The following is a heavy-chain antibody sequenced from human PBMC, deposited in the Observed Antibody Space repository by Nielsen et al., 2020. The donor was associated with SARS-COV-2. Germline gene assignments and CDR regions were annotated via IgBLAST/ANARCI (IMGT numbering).Heavy chain of an antibody. J-gene: IGHJ4*02. V-gene: IGHV3-53*01. CDR1: GFTVSSNY. D-gene: IGHD2-15*01. CDR2: IYSGGST. Sequence: GGSLRLSCAASGFTVSSNYMSWVRQAPGKGLEWVSVIYSGGSTYYADSVKGRFTISGDNSKNTLYLQMNSLRAEDTAVYYCASPRYCSGGSCSPFGYWGQGTLVTVSS. CDR3: ASPRYCSGGSCSPFGY.